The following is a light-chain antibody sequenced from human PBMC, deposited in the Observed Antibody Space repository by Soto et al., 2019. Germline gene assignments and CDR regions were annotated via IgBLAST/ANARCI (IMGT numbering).Light chain of an antibody. CDR3: ASYTRTTTLV. Sequence: QSVLTQPASVSGSRGQSITISCTGTISDIGGYNFISWYQHHPGKAPKLVIYDVNNRPSGISYRFSGSKSGNTASLTISGLQAEDEADYYCASYTRTTTLVFGGGTKVTVL. V-gene: IGLV2-14*01. CDR1: ISDIGGYNF. J-gene: IGLJ2*01. CDR2: DVN.